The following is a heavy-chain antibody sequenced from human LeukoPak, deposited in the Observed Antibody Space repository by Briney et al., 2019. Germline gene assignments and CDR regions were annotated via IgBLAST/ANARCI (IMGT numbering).Heavy chain of an antibody. CDR2: ISGSGGST. CDR3: AKDRIAARRENYFDY. V-gene: IGHV3-23*01. J-gene: IGHJ4*02. Sequence: PGGSLRLSCAASGFTFSSYWMSWVRQAPGKGLEWVSAISGSGGSTYYADSVKGRFTISRDNSKNTLYLQMNSLRAEDTAVYYCAKDRIAARRENYFDYWGQGTLVTVSS. D-gene: IGHD6-6*01. CDR1: GFTFSSYW.